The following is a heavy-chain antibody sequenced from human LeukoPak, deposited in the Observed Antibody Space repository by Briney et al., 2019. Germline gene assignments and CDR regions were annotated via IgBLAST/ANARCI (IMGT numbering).Heavy chain of an antibody. D-gene: IGHD2-2*01. CDR1: GYTFTSYD. V-gene: IGHV1-8*01. J-gene: IGHJ4*02. CDR3: AREYCSSTSCYSV. CDR2: MNPNSGNT. Sequence: ASVKVSCKASGYTFTSYDINWVRQATGQGLEWMGWMNPNSGNTGYAQEFQGRVTMTRNTSISTAYMELSSLRSEDTAVYYCAREYCSSTSCYSVWGQGTLVTVSS.